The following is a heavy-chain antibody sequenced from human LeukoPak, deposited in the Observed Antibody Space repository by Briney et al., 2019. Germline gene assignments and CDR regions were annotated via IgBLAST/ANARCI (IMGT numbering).Heavy chain of an antibody. D-gene: IGHD2-2*01. CDR1: GLTFSSYD. CDR3: DTRPRY. CDR2: ISNSGNTI. Sequence: GGSLRLSCVGSGLTFSSYDMNWVRQAPGKGLEWISYISNSGNTIYYADSVKGRFTISRDNAKNSLYLQMNSLRAEDTAVCYCDTRPRYWGQGTLVTVSS. J-gene: IGHJ4*02. V-gene: IGHV3-48*03.